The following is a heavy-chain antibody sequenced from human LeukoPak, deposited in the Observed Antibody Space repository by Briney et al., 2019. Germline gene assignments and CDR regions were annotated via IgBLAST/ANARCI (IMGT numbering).Heavy chain of an antibody. CDR3: ATGGSYPYYFDY. J-gene: IGHJ4*02. CDR2: IYHSGST. CDR1: GYSISSGYW. Sequence: SETLSLTCTVSGYSISSGYWWGWIRQPPGKGLEWIGSIYHSGSTYYNPSLKSRVTISVDTSKNQFSLKLSSVTAADTAVYYCATGGSYPYYFDYWGQGTLVTVSS. V-gene: IGHV4-38-2*02. D-gene: IGHD1-26*01.